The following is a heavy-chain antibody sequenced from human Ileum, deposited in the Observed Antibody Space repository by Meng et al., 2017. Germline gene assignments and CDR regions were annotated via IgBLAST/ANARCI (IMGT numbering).Heavy chain of an antibody. CDR1: GGSIRHSDW. CDR3: AREWSGSYRHFDY. V-gene: IGHV4-4*02. D-gene: IGHD1-26*01. J-gene: IGHJ4*02. CDR2: IHHSGST. Sequence: QVQLKTSGPGLLKPSGTLSLTCAVSGGSIRHSDWWSWVRQPPGKGLEWIGEIHHSGSTNYNPSLKSRVTISVDKSKNQFSLKLNSVTAADTAVYYCAREWSGSYRHFDYWGQGTLVTVSS.